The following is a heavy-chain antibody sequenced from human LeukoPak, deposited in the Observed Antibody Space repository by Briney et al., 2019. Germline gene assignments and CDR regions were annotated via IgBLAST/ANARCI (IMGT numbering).Heavy chain of an antibody. CDR1: GGSISSSSYY. V-gene: IGHV4-39*01. Sequence: SETLSLTCTVSGGSISSSSYYWGWIRQPPGKGLEWIGSIYYSGSTYYNPSLKSRVTISVDTSKNQFSLKLSSVTAADTAVYYCARHLGSDTGYNFDYWGQGTLVTVSS. CDR2: IYYSGST. J-gene: IGHJ4*02. CDR3: ARHLGSDTGYNFDY. D-gene: IGHD5-18*01.